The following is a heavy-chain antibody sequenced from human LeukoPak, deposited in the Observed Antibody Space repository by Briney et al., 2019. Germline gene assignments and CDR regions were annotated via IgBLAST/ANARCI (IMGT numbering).Heavy chain of an antibody. V-gene: IGHV3-74*01. J-gene: IGHJ6*02. Sequence: GGSLRLSCAASGGRFSDYYMHWVRQAPGKGLVWVWHINCGGSITCHADPVKGRFTTSRDNAKNTLFLQMSSLTAEDAAVYYCGRGRFPYAVDVWGQGTTVTVYS. CDR1: GGRFSDYY. CDR2: INCGGSIT. D-gene: IGHD3-3*01. CDR3: GRGRFPYAVDV.